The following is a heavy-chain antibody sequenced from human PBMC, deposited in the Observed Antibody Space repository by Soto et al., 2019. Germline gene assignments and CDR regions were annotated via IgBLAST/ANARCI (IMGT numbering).Heavy chain of an antibody. J-gene: IGHJ6*04. CDR2: IIPIFGTA. V-gene: IGHV1-69*13. CDR3: ARFTVTTAHYYYGMDV. CDR1: GGTFSSYA. D-gene: IGHD4-17*01. Sequence: SVKVSCKASGGTFSSYAISWVRQAPGQGLEWMGGIIPIFGTANYAQKFQGRVTITADESTSTAYMELSSLRSEDTAVYYCARFTVTTAHYYYGMDVWGKGTTVTVSS.